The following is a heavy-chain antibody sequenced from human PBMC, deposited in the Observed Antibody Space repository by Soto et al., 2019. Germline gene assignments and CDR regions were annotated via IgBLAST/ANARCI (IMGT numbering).Heavy chain of an antibody. J-gene: IGHJ6*03. CDR2: ISGSGST. Sequence: EVQLLESGGGLVQPGGSLRLSCAASGFTVSSYAMSWVRQAPGKGLEWVSAISGSGSTYSADSVKGRFTISRDSSKNTVYLEMNSLRADDSAVYSCAQALRFTFTTGYYMDVWGRGPTVTVSS. D-gene: IGHD3-16*01. CDR3: AQALRFTFTTGYYMDV. CDR1: GFTVSSYA. V-gene: IGHV3-23*01.